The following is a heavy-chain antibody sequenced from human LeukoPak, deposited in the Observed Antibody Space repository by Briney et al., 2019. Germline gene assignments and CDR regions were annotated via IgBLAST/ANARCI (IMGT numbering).Heavy chain of an antibody. Sequence: ASVKVSCKASGGTFSSYAISWVRQAPGQGLEWMGWINPNSGATNYARKFQGRVTMTRDTSISTAYMELSSLRSDDTAVYYCAREIAAGGWRGFDYWGQGTLVTVSS. V-gene: IGHV1-2*02. D-gene: IGHD6-13*01. CDR3: AREIAAGGWRGFDY. J-gene: IGHJ4*02. CDR2: INPNSGAT. CDR1: GGTFSSYA.